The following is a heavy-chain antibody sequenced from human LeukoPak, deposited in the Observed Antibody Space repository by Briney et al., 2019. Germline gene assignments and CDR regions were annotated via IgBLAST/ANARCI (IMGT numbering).Heavy chain of an antibody. CDR3: ARESGITGTTS. Sequence: SETLSLTCAVYGGSFSGYYWSWIRQPPGKGLEWIGEINHSGSTNYNPSLKSRVTISVDTSKNQFSLKLSSVTAADTAVYYCARESGITGTTSWGQGTLVTVSS. CDR1: GGSFSGYY. V-gene: IGHV4-34*01. D-gene: IGHD1-20*01. CDR2: INHSGST. J-gene: IGHJ5*02.